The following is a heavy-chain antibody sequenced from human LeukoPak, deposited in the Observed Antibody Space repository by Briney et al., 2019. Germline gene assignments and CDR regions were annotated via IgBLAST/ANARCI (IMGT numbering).Heavy chain of an antibody. CDR1: GGSISSYY. CDR3: ASLYYYGSGPLMDV. CDR2: IYYSGST. J-gene: IGHJ6*02. D-gene: IGHD3-10*01. Sequence: SETLSLTCTVSGGSISSYYWSWIRQPPGKGLEWIGYIYYSGSTNYNPSLKSRVTILVDTSKNQFSLKLSSVTAADTAVYYCASLYYYGSGPLMDVWGQGTTVTVSS. V-gene: IGHV4-59*01.